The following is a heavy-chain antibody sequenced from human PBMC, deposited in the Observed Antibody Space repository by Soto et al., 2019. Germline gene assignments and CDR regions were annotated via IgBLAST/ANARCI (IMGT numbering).Heavy chain of an antibody. CDR1: GYAFTDYY. CDR3: ARSDTVMAAPYYGMDV. D-gene: IGHD5-18*01. CDR2: INSKSGGK. V-gene: IGHV1-2*04. J-gene: IGHJ6*02. Sequence: QVQLVQSGAEVQKPGASVKVSCKASGYAFTDYYMHWVRQAPGRGLEWMGWINSKSGGKNLAQRFQVWVTMTRDTSISTTHLEVSRLRSYDTAIFYCARSDTVMAAPYYGMDVWGQGTTVTFSS.